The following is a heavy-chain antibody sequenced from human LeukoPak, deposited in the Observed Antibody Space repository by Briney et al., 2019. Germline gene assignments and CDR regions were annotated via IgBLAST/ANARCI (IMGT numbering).Heavy chain of an antibody. J-gene: IGHJ4*02. CDR1: GFTVSRNY. CDR2: IYYSGST. CDR3: ARSYGSGPDFDY. V-gene: IGHV4-39*07. D-gene: IGHD3-10*01. Sequence: GSLRLSCAASGFTVSRNYMSWVRQPPGKGLEWIGSIYYSGSTYYNPSLKSRVTISVDTSKNQFSLKLSSVTAADTAVYYCARSYGSGPDFDYWGQGTLVTVSS.